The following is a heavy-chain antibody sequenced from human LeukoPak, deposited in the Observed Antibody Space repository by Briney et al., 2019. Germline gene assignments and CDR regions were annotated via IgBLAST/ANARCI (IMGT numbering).Heavy chain of an antibody. Sequence: ASVTVSCKASGGTFSIYAISWVRQAPGQGLEWMGRIIPILGIANYAQKFQGRVTITADKSTSTAYMGLSSLRSEDTAVYYCARDRVTGTPTGADYWGQGTLVTVSS. CDR1: GGTFSIYA. V-gene: IGHV1-69*04. CDR3: ARDRVTGTPTGADY. CDR2: IIPILGIA. J-gene: IGHJ4*02. D-gene: IGHD1-7*01.